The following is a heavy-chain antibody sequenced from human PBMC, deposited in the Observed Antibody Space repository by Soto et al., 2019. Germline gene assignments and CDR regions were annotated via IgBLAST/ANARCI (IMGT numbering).Heavy chain of an antibody. V-gene: IGHV3-21*01. D-gene: IGHD3-22*01. Sequence: GGSLRLSCVASGFTFSAYSMNWVRQAPGNGLEWVSSISSSSSYIYYADSVKGRFTISRDNAKNSLYLQMNSLRAEDTAVEYWGGGDNSSQKGFDYWGQETLVTVSS. J-gene: IGHJ4*02. CDR3: GGGDNSSQKGFDY. CDR1: GFTFSAYS. CDR2: ISSSSSYI.